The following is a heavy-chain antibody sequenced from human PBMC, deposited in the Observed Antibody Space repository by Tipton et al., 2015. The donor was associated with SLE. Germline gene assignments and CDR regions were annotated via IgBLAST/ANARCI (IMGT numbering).Heavy chain of an antibody. CDR3: ARGTGVSHAFDI. CDR1: GGSISSYY. J-gene: IGHJ3*02. V-gene: IGHV4-4*07. CDR2: IYHSGST. D-gene: IGHD6-13*01. Sequence: TLSLTCTVSGGSISSYYWSWIRQPAGKGLEWIGSIYHSGSTYYNPSLKSRVTISVDTSKNQFSLKLSSVTAADTAVYYCARGTGVSHAFDIWGQGTMVTVSS.